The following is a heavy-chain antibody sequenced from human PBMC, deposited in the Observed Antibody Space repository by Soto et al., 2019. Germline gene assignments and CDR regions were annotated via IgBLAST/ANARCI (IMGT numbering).Heavy chain of an antibody. CDR1: GFTFSDYY. CDR3: ARGTSARYYDFWSGSMANYYYYMDV. D-gene: IGHD3-3*01. Sequence: GGSLRLSCAASGFTFSDYYMSWIRQAPGKGLEWVSYISSSGSTIYYADSVKGRFTISRDNAKNSLYLQMNSLRAEDTAVYYCARGTSARYYDFWSGSMANYYYYMDVWGKGTTVTVSS. J-gene: IGHJ6*03. CDR2: ISSSGSTI. V-gene: IGHV3-11*01.